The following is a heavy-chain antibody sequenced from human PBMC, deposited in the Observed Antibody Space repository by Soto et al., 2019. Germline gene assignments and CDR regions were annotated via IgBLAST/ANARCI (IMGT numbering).Heavy chain of an antibody. CDR2: ITATDGNT. CDR3: AKDAGTSSTVFDY. CDR1: GFNFKADA. D-gene: IGHD6-6*01. V-gene: IGHV3-23*01. Sequence: GGSLRLSCVAAGFNFKADAMGWVRQAPGKGLEWVSSITATDGNTYYADSVRGRFTISRDNSRNSLFLQMNGLRPEGSALYYCAKDAGTSSTVFDYWGQGTLVTVSS. J-gene: IGHJ4*02.